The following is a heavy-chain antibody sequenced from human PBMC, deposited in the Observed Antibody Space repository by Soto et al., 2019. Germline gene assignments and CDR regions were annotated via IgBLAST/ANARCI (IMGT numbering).Heavy chain of an antibody. Sequence: QVQLVESGGGVVQPGRSLRLSCAASGFTFSTYVMHWVRQAPGKGLEWVALIWYDGSNKYYADSVKGRFTISRDNSNNTLYLEMNSLRAEDTAVYYCARGNDFGDYCGQGTLVTVFS. CDR3: ARGNDFGDY. V-gene: IGHV3-33*01. CDR2: IWYDGSNK. J-gene: IGHJ4*02. CDR1: GFTFSTYV. D-gene: IGHD4-17*01.